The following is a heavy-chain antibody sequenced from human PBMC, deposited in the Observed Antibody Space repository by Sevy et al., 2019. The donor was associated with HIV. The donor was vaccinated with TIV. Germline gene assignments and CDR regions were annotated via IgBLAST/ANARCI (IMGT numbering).Heavy chain of an antibody. Sequence: CLRLSCAASGFTFDDYAMHWVRQAPGKGLEWVSGISWNSGSIGYADSVKGRFTISRDNAKNSLYLQMNSLRAEDTALYYCAKDQSIAAAGYFDYWGQGTLVPVSS. CDR2: ISWNSGSI. V-gene: IGHV3-9*01. CDR3: AKDQSIAAAGYFDY. CDR1: GFTFDDYA. J-gene: IGHJ4*02. D-gene: IGHD6-13*01.